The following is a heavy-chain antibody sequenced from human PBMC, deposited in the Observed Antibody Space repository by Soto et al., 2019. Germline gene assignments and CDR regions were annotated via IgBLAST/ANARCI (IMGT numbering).Heavy chain of an antibody. V-gene: IGHV4-31*03. D-gene: IGHD6-6*01. CDR3: AREGAAPYYYYGMDV. Sequence: QVQLQESGPGLVKPSQTLSLTCTVSGGSISSGGYFWSWIRQHPGKGLEWIGFIYYSGSTYYNPSLKSRVTISVDTSKIRFSLKLSSVTAADTAVYYCAREGAAPYYYYGMDVWGQGTTVTVSS. CDR1: GGSISSGGYF. J-gene: IGHJ6*02. CDR2: IYYSGST.